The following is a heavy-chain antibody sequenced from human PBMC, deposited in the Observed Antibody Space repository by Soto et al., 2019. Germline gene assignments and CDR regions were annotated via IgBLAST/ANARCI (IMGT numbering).Heavy chain of an antibody. D-gene: IGHD2-15*01. CDR2: ISSSSYI. CDR3: ARVGEYCSGGSCYDREAFDI. V-gene: IGHV3-21*01. J-gene: IGHJ3*02. Sequence: GGSLRLSCAASGFTFSSYSMNWVRQAPGKGLEWVSSISSSSYIYYADSVKGRFTISRDNAKNSLYLQMNSLRAEDTAVYYCARVGEYCSGGSCYDREAFDIWGQGTMVTVSS. CDR1: GFTFSSYS.